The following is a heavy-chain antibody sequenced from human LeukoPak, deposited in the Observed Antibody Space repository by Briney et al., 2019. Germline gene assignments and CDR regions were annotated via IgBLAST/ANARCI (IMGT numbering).Heavy chain of an antibody. Sequence: SVRLSCTALEGTFSSYAISWGRQAPGQGLEWLGRIIPILGIANYAQKFQGRVTITADKSTRTAYMELSSLRSEDMAVYYCARERLPNPAYYFDYWGQGTLVTVSS. CDR2: IIPILGIA. V-gene: IGHV1-69*04. CDR3: ARERLPNPAYYFDY. CDR1: EGTFSSYA. J-gene: IGHJ4*02. D-gene: IGHD3-16*01.